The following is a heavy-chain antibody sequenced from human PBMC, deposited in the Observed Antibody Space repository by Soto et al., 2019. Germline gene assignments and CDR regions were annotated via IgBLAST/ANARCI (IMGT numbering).Heavy chain of an antibody. Sequence: SVKVSCKATGGTFSSYAISWVRQAPGQGLEWMGGIIPIFGTANYAQKFQGRVTITADKSTSTAYMELSSLRSEYTAVYYCASGFLRNWFDPWGQGTLVTVSS. D-gene: IGHD3-10*01. V-gene: IGHV1-69*06. CDR3: ASGFLRNWFDP. CDR2: IIPIFGTA. CDR1: GGTFSSYA. J-gene: IGHJ5*02.